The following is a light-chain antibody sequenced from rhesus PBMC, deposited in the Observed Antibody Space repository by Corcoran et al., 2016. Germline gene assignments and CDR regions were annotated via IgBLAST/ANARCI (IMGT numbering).Light chain of an antibody. CDR1: QGISNW. CDR3: QQHDNSPLT. J-gene: IGKJ1*01. CDR2: RGS. Sequence: DIQMTQSPSSLSASVGDRVTITCRASQGISNWLAWYQQKPGKAPKLLIYRGSNLETGVPSRFSGSGSGTDFTHPLSSLQPEDIASYFCQQHDNSPLTFGQGTKVEIK. V-gene: IGKV1-69*01.